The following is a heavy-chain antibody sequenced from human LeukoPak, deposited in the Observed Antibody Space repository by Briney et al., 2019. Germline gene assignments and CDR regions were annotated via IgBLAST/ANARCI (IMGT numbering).Heavy chain of an antibody. V-gene: IGHV3-30*18. J-gene: IGHJ4*02. D-gene: IGHD3-22*01. CDR1: GFTFSSYG. CDR2: ISYDGSNK. Sequence: SGRSLRLSCAASGFTFSSYGMHWVRQAPGKGLEWVAIISYDGSNKYYADSVKGRFTISRDNSKNTLHLQMNSLRAEDTAVYYCAKEQVDYYDSSGYYYWGQGTLVTVSS. CDR3: AKEQVDYYDSSGYYY.